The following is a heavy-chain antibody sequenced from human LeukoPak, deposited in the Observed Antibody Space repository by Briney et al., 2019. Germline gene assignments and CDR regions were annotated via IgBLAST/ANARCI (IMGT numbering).Heavy chain of an antibody. D-gene: IGHD1-14*01. CDR2: ISGSGGSST. V-gene: IGHV3-23*01. CDR1: GFTFSSYG. CDR3: AKDLSPGRY. J-gene: IGHJ4*02. Sequence: GGSLRLSCAASGFTFSSYGMSWVRQAPGKGLEWVSAISGSGGSSTYYADSVKGRFTVSRDNSKNTLYLQMNSLRVEDTSVYYCAKDLSPGRYWGQGTLVTVSS.